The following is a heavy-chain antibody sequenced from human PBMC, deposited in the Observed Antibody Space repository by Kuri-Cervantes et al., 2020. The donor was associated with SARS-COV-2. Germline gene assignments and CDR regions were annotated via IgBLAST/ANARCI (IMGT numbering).Heavy chain of an antibody. V-gene: IGHV4-4*02. J-gene: IGHJ4*02. CDR2: IYHSGST. Sequence: SGTLSLTCAVSGGSISSSNWWSWVRQPPGNGLVWIGEIYHSGSTTYNPSLKSRVPISVDTSKNQFSLKLSAVTAADTAVYYCAGGKWSSSSPLNYWAQGTLVTVSS. CDR1: GGSISSSNW. D-gene: IGHD6-6*01. CDR3: AGGKWSSSSPLNY.